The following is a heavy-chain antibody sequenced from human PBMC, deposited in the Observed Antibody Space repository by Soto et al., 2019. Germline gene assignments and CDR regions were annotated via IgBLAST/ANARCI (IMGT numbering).Heavy chain of an antibody. J-gene: IGHJ4*02. V-gene: IGHV1-18*01. Sequence: QVQLVQSGAEVKKPGASVKVSCKASGYTFTSYGISWVRQAPGQGLEWMGWISAYNGNTNYAQKLQGRVTMTTDTSTSTADMELRSLRSDDTAVYYCARDSTQVGGAADPFDYCGQGTLVTVSS. CDR1: GYTFTSYG. CDR3: ARDSTQVGGAADPFDY. CDR2: ISAYNGNT. D-gene: IGHD6-13*01.